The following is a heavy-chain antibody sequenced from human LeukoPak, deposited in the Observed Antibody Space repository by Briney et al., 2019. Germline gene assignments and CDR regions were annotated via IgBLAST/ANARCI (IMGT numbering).Heavy chain of an antibody. CDR3: ARDGTAAGLYFDY. J-gene: IGHJ4*02. CDR2: INQAGSEK. CDR1: GFTFSSHW. Sequence: PGGSLRLSCAASGFTFSSHWMSWVRQAPGKGLEWVANINQAGSEKHYVDSVKGRFTISRDTAKSSLYLQMSSLRAEDTAVYYCARDGTAAGLYFDYWGQGTLVTVSS. D-gene: IGHD6-13*01. V-gene: IGHV3-7*01.